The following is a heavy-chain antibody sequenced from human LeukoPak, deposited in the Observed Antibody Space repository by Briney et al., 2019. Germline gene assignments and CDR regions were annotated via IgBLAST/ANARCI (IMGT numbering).Heavy chain of an antibody. CDR3: ARGVRFLEWLLFDY. Sequence: GGSLRLSCAASGFTLSNYWMHWVRQAPGKGLEWVSSISSSSSYIYYADSVKGRFTISRDNAKNSLYLQMNSLRAEDTAVYYCARGVRFLEWLLFDYWGQGTLVTVSS. CDR1: GFTLSNYW. V-gene: IGHV3-21*01. J-gene: IGHJ4*02. D-gene: IGHD3-3*01. CDR2: ISSSSSYI.